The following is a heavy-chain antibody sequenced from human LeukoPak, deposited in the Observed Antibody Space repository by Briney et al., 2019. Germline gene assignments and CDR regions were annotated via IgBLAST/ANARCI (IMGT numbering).Heavy chain of an antibody. CDR2: IYYSGST. V-gene: IGHV4-59*01. CDR1: GGSISSYY. Sequence: SETLSLTCTVSGGSISSYYWSWIRQPPGKGLEWIGYIYYSGSTNYNPSLKSRVTISVDTSKNQFSLKLSSVTAADTAVYYCARDGGYYDILTGYYEDAFDIWGQGTMVTVSS. J-gene: IGHJ3*02. D-gene: IGHD3-9*01. CDR3: ARDGGYYDILTGYYEDAFDI.